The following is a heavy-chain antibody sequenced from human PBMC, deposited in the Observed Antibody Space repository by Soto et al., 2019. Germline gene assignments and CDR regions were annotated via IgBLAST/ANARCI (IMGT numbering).Heavy chain of an antibody. CDR3: ARGGMVVTAIPLDY. J-gene: IGHJ4*02. CDR1: GFTFSDYY. CDR2: ISSSSSYT. V-gene: IGHV3-11*06. Sequence: GGSLRLSCAASGFTFSDYYMSWIRQAPGKGLEWVSYISSSSSYTNYADSVKGRFTISRDNAKNSLYLQMNSLRAEDTAVYYCARGGMVVTAIPLDYWGQGTLVNV. D-gene: IGHD2-21*02.